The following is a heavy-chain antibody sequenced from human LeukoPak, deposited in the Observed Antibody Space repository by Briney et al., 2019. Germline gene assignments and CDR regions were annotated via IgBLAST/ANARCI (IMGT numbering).Heavy chain of an antibody. CDR1: GFTFSDSA. Sequence: PGGSLRLSCAASGFTFSDSAMHWVGQASGKGRGWVGRIRNKVNNYATAYAASVKGRFTISRDDSKNTAYLQMNSLKTEDTAVYYCSFIVGSTGGYGMDVWGQGTTVTVSS. J-gene: IGHJ6*02. V-gene: IGHV3-73*01. CDR2: IRNKVNNYAT. CDR3: SFIVGSTGGYGMDV. D-gene: IGHD1-26*01.